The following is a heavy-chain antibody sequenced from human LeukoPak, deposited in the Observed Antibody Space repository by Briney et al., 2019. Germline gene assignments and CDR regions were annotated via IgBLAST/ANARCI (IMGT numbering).Heavy chain of an antibody. Sequence: SETLTLTCTVSGGSISSYYWSWLRQPAGKGLEWIGRIYSTGSTNYNPSLKSRVTMSVDTSKNQFSLRLRSVTAADTAVYYCARQIASAGTAGFDFWGQGALVTVSS. CDR3: ARQIASAGTAGFDF. D-gene: IGHD6-13*01. CDR1: GGSISSYY. J-gene: IGHJ4*02. V-gene: IGHV4-4*07. CDR2: IYSTGST.